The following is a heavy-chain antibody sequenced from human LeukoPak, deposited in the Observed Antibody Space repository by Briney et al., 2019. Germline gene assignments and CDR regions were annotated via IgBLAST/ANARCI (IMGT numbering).Heavy chain of an antibody. Sequence: GGSLRLSCAASGFTFSSYAMSWVRQAPGKGLQWVSTITGSGDNTYYADSVKGRFSISRDNSKNTLYLQMSSLRVEDTAVYYCAKDALGGDFDYWGQGTLVTVSS. CDR2: ITGSGDNT. CDR3: AKDALGGDFDY. J-gene: IGHJ4*02. CDR1: GFTFSSYA. V-gene: IGHV3-23*01.